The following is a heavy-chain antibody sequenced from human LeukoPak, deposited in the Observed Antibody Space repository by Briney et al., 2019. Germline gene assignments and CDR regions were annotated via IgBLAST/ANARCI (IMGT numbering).Heavy chain of an antibody. CDR1: GFTFSSYS. Sequence: GGSLRLSCAASGFTFSSYSMNWVRQAPGKGLEWVSSISSSSSYIYYADSVKGRFTISRDNAKNSLYLQMNSLRAEDTAVYYCARLGRLSLWYYMDVWGKGTTVTVSS. D-gene: IGHD4/OR15-4a*01. V-gene: IGHV3-21*01. J-gene: IGHJ6*03. CDR3: ARLGRLSLWYYMDV. CDR2: ISSSSSYI.